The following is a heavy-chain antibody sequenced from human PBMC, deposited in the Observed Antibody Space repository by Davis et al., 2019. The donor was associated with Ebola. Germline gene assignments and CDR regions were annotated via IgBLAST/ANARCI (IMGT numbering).Heavy chain of an antibody. CDR2: ISGSGGST. Sequence: GESLKISCAASGFTFSSYAMSWVRQAPGKGLEWVSVISGSGGSTYYADSVKGRFTISRDNSKNTLYLQMNSLRAEDTAVYYCARQGRYYDSSGYFLDYWGQGTLVTVSS. V-gene: IGHV3-23*01. D-gene: IGHD3-22*01. J-gene: IGHJ4*02. CDR3: ARQGRYYDSSGYFLDY. CDR1: GFTFSSYA.